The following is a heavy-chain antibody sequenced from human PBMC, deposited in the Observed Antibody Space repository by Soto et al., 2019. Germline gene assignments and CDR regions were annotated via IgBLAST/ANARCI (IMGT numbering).Heavy chain of an antibody. Sequence: QVQLVQSGAEVKKPGASVKVSCKASGYTFSSYDINWVRQATGQGLEWMGWLNPNSGDTGYGQKFQGRVTLTRNTSINTAYIELSSLTSDDTAVYYCATSGGGWYLYWGQGTLVTVSS. CDR1: GYTFSSYD. CDR2: LNPNSGDT. J-gene: IGHJ4*02. D-gene: IGHD6-19*01. V-gene: IGHV1-8*01. CDR3: ATSGGGWYLY.